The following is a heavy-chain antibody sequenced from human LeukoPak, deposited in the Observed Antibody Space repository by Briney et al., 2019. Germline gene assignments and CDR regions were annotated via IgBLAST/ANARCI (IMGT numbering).Heavy chain of an antibody. CDR1: GYWFTDYY. CDR3: ARRYCSSTSCYTGDAFDI. Sequence: ASVKVSCMASGYWFTDYYILWVRQAPRHAREWMGWINPNSGGTNYAGKFQGKLTMTRHTAITTAYMELSRLRSHDTAVYYCARRYCSSTSCYTGDAFDIWGQGTMVTVSS. D-gene: IGHD2-2*02. V-gene: IGHV1-2*02. J-gene: IGHJ3*02. CDR2: INPNSGGT.